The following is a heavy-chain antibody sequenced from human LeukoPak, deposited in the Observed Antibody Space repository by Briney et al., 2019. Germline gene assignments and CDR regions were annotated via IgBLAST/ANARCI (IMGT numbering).Heavy chain of an antibody. V-gene: IGHV4-59*01. D-gene: IGHD2-2*01. CDR3: ARDVQHGAFDI. J-gene: IGHJ3*02. CDR2: IYYSGST. CDR1: GGSISSYY. Sequence: PSDTLSLTCTVSGGSISSYYWSWIRQPPGKGLEWIGYIYYSGSTNYNPSLKSRVTISVDTSKNQFSLKLSSVTAADTAVYYCARDVQHGAFDIWGQGTMVTVSS.